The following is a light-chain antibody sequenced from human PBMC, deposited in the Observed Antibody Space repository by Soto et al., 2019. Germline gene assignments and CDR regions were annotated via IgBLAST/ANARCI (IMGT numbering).Light chain of an antibody. Sequence: EVVLTQSPGTLSLSPGERATLSCRASQSVSNNYLAWSQQKRGQSPKLLIFGSTDRATGIPDRFSGSGSGTDFTLTISRLEPEDFAVYYCQQYGSSPPYTFGQGTKLEIK. V-gene: IGKV3-20*01. CDR3: QQYGSSPPYT. CDR2: GST. CDR1: QSVSNNY. J-gene: IGKJ2*01.